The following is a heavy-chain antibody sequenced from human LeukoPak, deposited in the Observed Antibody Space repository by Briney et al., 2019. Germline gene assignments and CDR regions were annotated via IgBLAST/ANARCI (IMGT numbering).Heavy chain of an antibody. CDR3: ARWANSIDY. CDR2: IKQNGSET. CDR1: GFTFSGYW. D-gene: IGHD5-18*01. Sequence: GGSLRLSCAASGFTFSGYWMSWVRQAPGKGLEWVANIKQNGSETFYADSVRGRFTISRDNAKNSQYLQVNSLRVEDTAVYYCARWANSIDYWGQGALVTVSS. V-gene: IGHV3-7*01. J-gene: IGHJ4*02.